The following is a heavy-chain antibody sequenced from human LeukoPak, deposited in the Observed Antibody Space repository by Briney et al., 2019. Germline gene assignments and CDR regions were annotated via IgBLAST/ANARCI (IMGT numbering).Heavy chain of an antibody. CDR1: GFTFTTYW. Sequence: GGSLRLSCAASGFTFTTYWMTWVRQAPGKGLQWVANINENGSEKNYLNSVKGRFTISRDNVKNSLYLQMNSLTAEDTAVYYCATYRRSSLTKQGYWGQGTLVTVSS. CDR2: INENGSEK. J-gene: IGHJ4*02. V-gene: IGHV3-7*01. D-gene: IGHD4-11*01. CDR3: ATYRRSSLTKQGY.